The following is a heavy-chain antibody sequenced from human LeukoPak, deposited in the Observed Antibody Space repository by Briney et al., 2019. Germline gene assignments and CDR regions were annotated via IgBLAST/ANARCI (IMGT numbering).Heavy chain of an antibody. Sequence: GESLKISCKNSGYRFNNYMSWVRQAPGKGLEWVSVIYSGGGTYYADSVKGRFTISRDNSKNTLYLQMNSLRAEDTAVYYCARDSSGPLYWGQGTLVTVSS. CDR2: IYSGGGT. D-gene: IGHD6-19*01. CDR1: GYRFNNY. CDR3: ARDSSGPLY. J-gene: IGHJ4*02. V-gene: IGHV3-66*01.